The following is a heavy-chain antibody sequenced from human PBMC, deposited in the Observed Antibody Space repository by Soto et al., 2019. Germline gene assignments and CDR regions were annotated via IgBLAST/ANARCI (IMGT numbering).Heavy chain of an antibody. J-gene: IGHJ4*02. V-gene: IGHV3-7*01. Sequence: EVQLVESGVGLVQPGGSLRLSCAASGFTFSSYWMTWVRQAPGKGLEWVAKIKEDGSEQNYVDSVKGRFTISRDNAKSSLYLQMNSLSVDDAAIYYCTRNQVKADYWGQGTLVTVSS. CDR2: IKEDGSEQ. D-gene: IGHD3-22*01. CDR3: TRNQVKADY. CDR1: GFTFSSYW.